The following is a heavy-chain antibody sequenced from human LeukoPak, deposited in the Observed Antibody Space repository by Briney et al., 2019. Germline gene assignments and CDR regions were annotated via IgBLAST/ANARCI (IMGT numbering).Heavy chain of an antibody. CDR1: GYTFTDYY. D-gene: IGHD3-22*01. V-gene: IGHV1-2*02. J-gene: IGHJ4*02. CDR3: AYEYYYDNSGQAVEPNFDY. Sequence: GASVKVSCKASGYTFTDYYMHWVRQAPGQGLEWMGWINPNSGDINYAQKFQGRVTMTRDTSISTAYMELSRLRSDDTAVYYWAYEYYYDNSGQAVEPNFDYWGQGTLVTVSS. CDR2: INPNSGDI.